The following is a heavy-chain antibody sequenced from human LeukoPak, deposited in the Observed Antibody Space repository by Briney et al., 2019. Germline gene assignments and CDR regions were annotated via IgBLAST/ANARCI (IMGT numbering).Heavy chain of an antibody. CDR2: IYWDGDK. D-gene: IGHD3-10*01. J-gene: IGHJ5*02. Sequence: ASGPTLVNPTQTLTLTCTFSGFSLSTSGVGVGWIRQPPGKALEWLALIYWDGDKRYSPSLESSLTITKDTSKNQVVLTMTNMDPVDTATYYCAHRRRSSGSGNWSDPWGQGTLVTVSS. V-gene: IGHV2-5*02. CDR1: GFSLSTSGVG. CDR3: AHRRRSSGSGNWSDP.